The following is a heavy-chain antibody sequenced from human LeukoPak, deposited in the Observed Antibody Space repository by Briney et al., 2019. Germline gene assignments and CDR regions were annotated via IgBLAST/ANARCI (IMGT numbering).Heavy chain of an antibody. CDR3: ARETRETGRGDHQTDAFDI. V-gene: IGHV3-74*01. CDR2: INRDASRP. Sequence: AGSLRLSCAASGFTFSDYWMHWVRQAPGEGLVWVSRINRDASRPSYADSVKGRFTISRDNAKNTLYLQMNSLRADDTALYYCARETRETGRGDHQTDAFDIWGQGTMVSVSS. D-gene: IGHD2-21*01. CDR1: GFTFSDYW. J-gene: IGHJ3*02.